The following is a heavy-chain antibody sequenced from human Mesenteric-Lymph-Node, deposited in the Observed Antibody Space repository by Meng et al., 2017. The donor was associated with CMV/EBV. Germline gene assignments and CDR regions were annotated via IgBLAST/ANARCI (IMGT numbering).Heavy chain of an antibody. D-gene: IGHD1-14*01. Sequence: QVSCKTSGYSFTSYGLSWARQAPGQGLEWMGWVNSYGNTNYAQKFQGRVTMTTDTSTSTAYMELRSLRSDDTAVYYCARDFSGTAAIWGQGTLVTVSS. CDR2: VNSYGNT. CDR3: ARDFSGTAAI. V-gene: IGHV1-18*01. J-gene: IGHJ4*02. CDR1: GYSFTSYG.